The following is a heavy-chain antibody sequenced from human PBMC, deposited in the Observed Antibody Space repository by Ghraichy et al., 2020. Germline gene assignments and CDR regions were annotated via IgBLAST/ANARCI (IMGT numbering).Heavy chain of an antibody. V-gene: IGHV3-30*03. Sequence: GALRLSCAASGFTFSSYGMHWVRQAPGKGLEWVAVISYDGSNKYYADSVKGRFTISRDNSKNTLYLQMNSLRAEDTAVYYCARDRGGASGSFLRGAFDIWGQGTMVTVSS. CDR3: ARDRGGASGSFLRGAFDI. CDR2: ISYDGSNK. D-gene: IGHD1-26*01. CDR1: GFTFSSYG. J-gene: IGHJ3*02.